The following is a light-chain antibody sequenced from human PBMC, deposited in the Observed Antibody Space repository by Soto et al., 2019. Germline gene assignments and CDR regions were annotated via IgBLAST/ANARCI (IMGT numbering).Light chain of an antibody. V-gene: IGKV1-39*01. CDR1: QTIGDN. CDR3: QQSFNTPPT. J-gene: IGKJ4*02. Sequence: DIQMTQSPSSLSASVGDRITITCRASQTIGDNLNWYQHKPGTAPNLLIYAASSLQSGVPSRFSGSGSGTDVTLAISDLQPEDFVTYFCQQSFNTPPTFGGGTKVEIK. CDR2: AAS.